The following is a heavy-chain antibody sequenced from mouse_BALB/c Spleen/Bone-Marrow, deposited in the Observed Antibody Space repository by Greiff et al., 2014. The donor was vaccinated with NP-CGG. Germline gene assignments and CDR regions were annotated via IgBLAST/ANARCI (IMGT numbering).Heavy chain of an antibody. CDR1: GYSFTGYF. Sequence: EVQLQESGPELVKPGASVKISCKASGYSFTGYFMNWVMQSHGKSLEWIGRINPYNGDTFYNQKFKGKATLTVDKSSSTAHMELRSLASEDSAAYYCTRVTTDWYFDVWGAGTTVTVSS. J-gene: IGHJ1*01. D-gene: IGHD1-1*01. CDR3: TRVTTDWYFDV. CDR2: INPYNGDT. V-gene: IGHV1-20*02.